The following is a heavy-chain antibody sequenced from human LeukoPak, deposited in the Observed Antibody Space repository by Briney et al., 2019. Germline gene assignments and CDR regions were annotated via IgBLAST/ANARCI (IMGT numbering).Heavy chain of an antibody. J-gene: IGHJ6*02. D-gene: IGHD3-10*01. CDR3: ARDYGSGRGVEISYYHYGMDV. CDR2: IWYDGTNE. Sequence: PGGSLRLSCAASGFXFSTYGIHWVRQAPGKGLKWVAVIWYDGTNEYYADSVKGRFTISRDNSKNTLYLQMNSLRAEDTALYFCARDYGSGRGVEISYYHYGMDVWGQGTSVTVSS. V-gene: IGHV3-33*01. CDR1: GFXFSTYG.